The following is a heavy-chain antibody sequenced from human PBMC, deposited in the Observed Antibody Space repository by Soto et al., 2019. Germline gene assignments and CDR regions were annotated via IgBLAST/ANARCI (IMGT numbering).Heavy chain of an antibody. V-gene: IGHV2-5*01. Sequence: QITLKESGPTLVKPTQTLTLTCTFSGFSLSTSGVGVGWIRQPPGKALEWLALIYWNDDKRYSPSLKSRLTITKDTSKNQVVLTMTNMDPVDTATYYCAHRLIRYYYDSKVYAFDPWGQGTLVTVSS. J-gene: IGHJ5*02. D-gene: IGHD3-22*01. CDR1: GFSLSTSGVG. CDR3: AHRLIRYYYDSKVYAFDP. CDR2: IYWNDDK.